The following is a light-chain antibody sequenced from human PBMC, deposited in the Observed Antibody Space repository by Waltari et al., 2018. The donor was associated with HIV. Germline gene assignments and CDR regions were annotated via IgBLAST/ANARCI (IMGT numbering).Light chain of an antibody. J-gene: IGLJ3*02. Sequence: SYDLTQPPSVSVSSGQTATVTCSGLNLQPKYVSWYQQRSGQSPVLVIYQDTKRPPGIPERFFGSTSENTATLTINETQPLDEAHYSCQAWDSGTIVFGGGTRLTVL. V-gene: IGLV3-1*01. CDR1: NLQPKY. CDR2: QDT. CDR3: QAWDSGTIV.